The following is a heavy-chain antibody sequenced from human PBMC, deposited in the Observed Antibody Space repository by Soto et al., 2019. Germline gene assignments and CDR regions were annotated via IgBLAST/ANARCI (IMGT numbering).Heavy chain of an antibody. D-gene: IGHD6-19*01. V-gene: IGHV1-3*01. Sequence: ASVKVSCKASGYTFTSYAMHWVRQAPGQRLEWMGWINAGNGNTKYSQKFQGRVTITRDTSTSTVYMELSSLRSEDTAVYYCARAPAPMAGTEAFDIWGQGTMVTVSS. CDR1: GYTFTSYA. J-gene: IGHJ3*02. CDR3: ARAPAPMAGTEAFDI. CDR2: INAGNGNT.